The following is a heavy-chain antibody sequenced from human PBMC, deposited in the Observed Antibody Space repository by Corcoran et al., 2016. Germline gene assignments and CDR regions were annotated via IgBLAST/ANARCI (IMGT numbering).Heavy chain of an antibody. D-gene: IGHD3-10*01. J-gene: IGHJ3*02. CDR3: ARARGFEI. CDR1: GFTFTKYW. Sequence: EVQLVESGGGLVQTGGSLRLSCAASGFTFTKYWMTWVRQAPGKGLEWVANIKQDGSEKSYVDSVKGRFTISRDNAKNSLYLQMNSLRAEDTAVYYCARARGFEIWGQGTMVTVSS. CDR2: IKQDGSEK. V-gene: IGHV3-7*03.